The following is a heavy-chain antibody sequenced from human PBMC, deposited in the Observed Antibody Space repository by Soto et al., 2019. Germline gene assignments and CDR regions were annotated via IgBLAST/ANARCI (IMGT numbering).Heavy chain of an antibody. CDR1: GFTFSSYG. CDR3: ARELEGGSSDFDY. D-gene: IGHD1-26*01. J-gene: IGHJ4*02. V-gene: IGHV3-33*01. Sequence: QVQLVESGGGVVQPGRSLRLSCAASGFTFSSYGMHWVRQAPGTGLEWVAVIWYDGSNKYYADSVKGRFTISRDNSKNTLYLQMNSLRAEDTAVYYCARELEGGSSDFDYWGQGTLVTVSS. CDR2: IWYDGSNK.